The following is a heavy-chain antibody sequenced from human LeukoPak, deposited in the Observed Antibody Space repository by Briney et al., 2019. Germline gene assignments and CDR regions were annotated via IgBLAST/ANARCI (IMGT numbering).Heavy chain of an antibody. J-gene: IGHJ5*02. CDR2: IYYSGST. V-gene: IGHV4-59*01. Sequence: SSETLSLTCTVSGGSISSYYWSWIRQPPGKGLEWIGYIYYSGSTNYNPSLKSRVTISVDTSKNQFSLKLSSVTAADTAVYYCAKRTIFGVHNWFYPWGQGTLVTVSS. D-gene: IGHD3-3*01. CDR1: GGSISSYY. CDR3: AKRTIFGVHNWFYP.